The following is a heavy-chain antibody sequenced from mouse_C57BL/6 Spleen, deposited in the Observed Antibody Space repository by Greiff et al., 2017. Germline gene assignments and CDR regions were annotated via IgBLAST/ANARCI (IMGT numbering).Heavy chain of an antibody. D-gene: IGHD2-1*01. CDR1: GYAFTNYL. CDR2: INPGSGGT. J-gene: IGHJ3*01. Sequence: QVQLQQSGAELVRPGTSVKVSCKASGYAFTNYLIEWVKQRPGQGLEWIGVINPGSGGTNYNEKFKGKATLTADKSSSTAYMQLSSLTSEDSAVYFCARESGIYYGNYEPVAYWGQGTLVTVSA. V-gene: IGHV1-54*01. CDR3: ARESGIYYGNYEPVAY.